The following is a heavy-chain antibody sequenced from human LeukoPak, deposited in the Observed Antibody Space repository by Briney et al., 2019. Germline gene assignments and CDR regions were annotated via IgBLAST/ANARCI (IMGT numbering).Heavy chain of an antibody. CDR2: ISPDGGGT. D-gene: IGHD4-17*01. J-gene: IGHJ5*02. V-gene: IGHV3-23*01. CDR3: AKVLLPYGATGDGLEP. CDR1: GFNFSSDA. Sequence: GGSLRLSCAASGFNFSSDAMSWLRQAPGKGLEWVSDISPDGGGTHYVDSVKGRFTISRDNSKNSLFLQMNSLRAEDTAVYYCAKVLLPYGATGDGLEPWGQGTLVTVSS.